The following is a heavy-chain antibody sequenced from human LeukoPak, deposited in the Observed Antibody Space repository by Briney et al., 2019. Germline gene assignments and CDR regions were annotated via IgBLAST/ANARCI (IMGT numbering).Heavy chain of an antibody. CDR2: INPNSGDT. V-gene: IGHV1-2*02. J-gene: IGHJ4*02. Sequence: ASVKVSCKVSGYTLTELSMHWVRQAPGQGLEWMGWINPNSGDTNYAQKFQGRVTMTRDTSISTGYMELRTLRSDDTAVYFCARGGSYYYLFDYWGQGTLVTVSS. CDR1: GYTLTELS. CDR3: ARGGSYYYLFDY. D-gene: IGHD1-26*01.